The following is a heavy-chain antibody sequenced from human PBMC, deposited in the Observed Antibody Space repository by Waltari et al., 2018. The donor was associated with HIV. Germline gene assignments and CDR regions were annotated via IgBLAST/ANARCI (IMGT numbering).Heavy chain of an antibody. V-gene: IGHV4-39*07. J-gene: IGHJ5*01. Sequence: LQLHESGPGLVKPSETLSLTCTVSGGSISNTNFHWGWIRQPPGKGLEWIGTVYYSGNTYYNAALKSRVIISVDMSKNQFSLRLRAVSAAVTALYYWGRTFEYDRSGYSFDSWGQGILVRVSS. CDR3: GRTFEYDRSGYSFDS. CDR2: VYYSGNT. D-gene: IGHD3-22*01. CDR1: GGSISNTNFH.